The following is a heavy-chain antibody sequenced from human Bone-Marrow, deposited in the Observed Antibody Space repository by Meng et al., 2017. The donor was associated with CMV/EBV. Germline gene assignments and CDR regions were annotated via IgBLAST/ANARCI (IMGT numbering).Heavy chain of an antibody. CDR3: TTAVYYDSSGYYFAVGGTDAFDI. CDR1: GYTFTGYY. D-gene: IGHD3-22*01. Sequence: SCKASGYTFTGYYMHWVRQAPGKGLEWVGRIKSKTDGGTTDYAAPVKGRFTISRDDSKNTLYLQMNSLKTEDTAVYYCTTAVYYDSSGYYFAVGGTDAFDIWTQGTMVTVS. J-gene: IGHJ3*02. CDR2: IKSKTDGGTT. V-gene: IGHV3-15*01.